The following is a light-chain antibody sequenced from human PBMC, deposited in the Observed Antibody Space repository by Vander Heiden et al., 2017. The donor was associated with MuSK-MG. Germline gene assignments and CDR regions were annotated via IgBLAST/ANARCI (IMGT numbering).Light chain of an antibody. V-gene: IGLV3-21*02. CDR3: QLWDSSSDQVV. J-gene: IGLJ2*01. CDR1: NIGSKS. CDR2: DDR. Sequence: SYVLTQPPSVSLAPGQTARITWGGDNIGSKSVHWYQQKPGQAPVLVVYDDRDRPSGIPERFSGSNSGNTATLSISRVEAGDEADYYCQLWDSSSDQVVFGGGTKLTVL.